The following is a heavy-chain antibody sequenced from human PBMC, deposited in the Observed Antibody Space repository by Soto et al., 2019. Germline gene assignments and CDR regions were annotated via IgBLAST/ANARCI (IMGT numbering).Heavy chain of an antibody. D-gene: IGHD5-12*01. Sequence: QVQLVESGGGVVQPGRSLRLSCEASGFTFSSYGMHWVRQAPGKGLEWVAVIWYDGGNKYYADSVKGRFTISRDNAKNTLYLQMNSLRDEDTAVYYCARDSYYSGYGGDFDYWGQGTLVTVSS. CDR3: ARDSYYSGYGGDFDY. CDR2: IWYDGGNK. V-gene: IGHV3-33*01. J-gene: IGHJ4*02. CDR1: GFTFSSYG.